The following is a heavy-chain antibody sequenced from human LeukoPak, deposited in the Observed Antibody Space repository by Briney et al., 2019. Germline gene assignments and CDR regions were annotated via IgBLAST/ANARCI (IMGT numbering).Heavy chain of an antibody. CDR3: AGDSSSPRYFDY. Sequence: SETLSLTCAVSGGSFSGYYWSWIRQTPGMGLEWIGEIIHSGSTNYSPFLKSRVTISLDAAKSQFSLRLTSVTAADTAVYYCAGDSSSPRYFDYWGQGTLVTVSS. D-gene: IGHD6-6*01. CDR2: IIHSGST. CDR1: GGSFSGYY. J-gene: IGHJ4*02. V-gene: IGHV4-34*12.